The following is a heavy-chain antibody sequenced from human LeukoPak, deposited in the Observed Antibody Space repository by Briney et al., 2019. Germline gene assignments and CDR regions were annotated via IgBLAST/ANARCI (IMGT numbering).Heavy chain of an antibody. CDR2: ISYSGSSGST. D-gene: IGHD1-26*01. CDR1: GGSITGYY. Sequence: SETLSVTCTVSGGSITGYYWNWIRQPPGKGLEWIGTISYSGSSGSTPYNPSLKSRVTISVDTSKDQFSLKLSSVTAADTAMYYCARRVSGSYSDYWGQGTLVTVSS. CDR3: ARRVSGSYSDY. V-gene: IGHV4-59*08. J-gene: IGHJ4*02.